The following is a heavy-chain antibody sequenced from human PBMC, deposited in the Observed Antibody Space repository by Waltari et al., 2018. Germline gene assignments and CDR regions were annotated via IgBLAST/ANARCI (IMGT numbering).Heavy chain of an antibody. CDR3: ARGRRESVWVGELLYYHYYGMDV. CDR2: IVHSGST. CDR1: GGSFRDYC. D-gene: IGHD3-10*01. J-gene: IGHJ6*02. V-gene: IGHV4-34*02. Sequence: QVQLQQRGTGLLKTSRTLSPTCDVSGGSFRDYCWHWIRPVPGKGLEWSGEIVHSGSTSYTPSLRGRITISLDTSKNQFSLRLNSVTAADTAVYYCARGRRESVWVGELLYYHYYGMDVWGQGTTVSVSS.